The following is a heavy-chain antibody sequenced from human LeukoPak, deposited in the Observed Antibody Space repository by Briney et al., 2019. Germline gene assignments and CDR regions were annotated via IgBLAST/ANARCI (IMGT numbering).Heavy chain of an antibody. CDR2: INPNSGGT. CDR3: ATGLTKLLVAFDI. Sequence: ASVKVSCKASGYTFTGYYMHWVRQAPGQGLEWMGWINPNSGGTNYAQRFQGRVTMTRDTSISTAYMALSRLRSDDTAVYYCATGLTKLLVAFDIWGQGTMVTVSS. J-gene: IGHJ3*02. D-gene: IGHD2/OR15-2a*01. CDR1: GYTFTGYY. V-gene: IGHV1-2*02.